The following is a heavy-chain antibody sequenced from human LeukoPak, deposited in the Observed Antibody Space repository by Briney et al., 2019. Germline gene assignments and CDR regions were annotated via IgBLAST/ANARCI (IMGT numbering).Heavy chain of an antibody. D-gene: IGHD2-21*01. J-gene: IGHJ4*02. CDR1: GFTFSNYA. CDR3: AKAPVTTCSGAYCYPFDY. CDR2: ISVSGNT. V-gene: IGHV3-23*01. Sequence: GGSLRLSCAASGFTFSNYAMSWVRQAPGKGLEWVSAISVSGNTYHADSVKGRFTISGDSSKNTLYLQMNRLRAEDAAVYYCAKAPVTTCSGAYCYPFDYWGQGTLVTVSS.